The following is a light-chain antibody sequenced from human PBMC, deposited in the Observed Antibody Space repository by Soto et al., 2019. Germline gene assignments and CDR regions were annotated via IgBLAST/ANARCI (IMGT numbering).Light chain of an antibody. CDR1: QSVSSSY. CDR3: QQYGSSPRT. J-gene: IGKJ1*01. V-gene: IGKV3-20*01. CDR2: DAS. Sequence: EIVLTQSPGTLSLSPGERATLSCRASQSVSSSYLAWYQQKPGQAPRLLIYDASSRATGITDRFSGSGSGTDFTLTISRLEHEDFAVYYCQQYGSSPRTFAQGTKVEIK.